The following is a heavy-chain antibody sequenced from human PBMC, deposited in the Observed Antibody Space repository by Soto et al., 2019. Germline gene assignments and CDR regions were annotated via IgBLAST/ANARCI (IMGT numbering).Heavy chain of an antibody. V-gene: IGHV4-59*08. CDR1: GGSISSYY. D-gene: IGHD2-21*02. CDR2: IYYSGST. Sequence: SETLSLTCTVSGGSISSYYWSWIRQPPGKGLEWIGYIYYSGSTNYNPSLKSRVTISVDTSKNQFSLKLTSVTAADTAAYFCASQFCSGGACFNWFDPWGNGTLVTVSS. CDR3: ASQFCSGGACFNWFDP. J-gene: IGHJ5*02.